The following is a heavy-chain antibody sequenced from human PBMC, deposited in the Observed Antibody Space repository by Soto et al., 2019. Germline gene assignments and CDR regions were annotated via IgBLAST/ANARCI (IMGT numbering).Heavy chain of an antibody. CDR1: GYTFTGYY. Sequence: GASVKVSCKASGYTFTGYYMHWVRQAPGQGLEWMGWINPNSGGTNYAQKFQGWVTMTRDTSISTAYMELSRLRSDDTAVYYCARGASYRPPWFFYYYYYGMVVWGQAPTVTVSS. CDR3: ARGASYRPPWFFYYYYYGMVV. CDR2: INPNSGGT. J-gene: IGHJ6*02. D-gene: IGHD3-16*02. V-gene: IGHV1-2*04.